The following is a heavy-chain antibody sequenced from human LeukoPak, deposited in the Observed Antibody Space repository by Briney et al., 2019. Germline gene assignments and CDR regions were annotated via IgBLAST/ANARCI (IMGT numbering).Heavy chain of an antibody. J-gene: IGHJ3*02. CDR3: ATSGRDAFDI. CDR1: GFSFNTYA. CDR2: ISGSGDST. D-gene: IGHD6-6*01. V-gene: IGHV3-23*01. Sequence: GGSLRLSCAASGFSFNTYAMNWVRQAPGKGLEWVSSISGSGDSTYYADSVKGRFTISRDNAKNSLYLQMNSLRAEDTAVYYCATSGRDAFDIWGQGTMVTVSS.